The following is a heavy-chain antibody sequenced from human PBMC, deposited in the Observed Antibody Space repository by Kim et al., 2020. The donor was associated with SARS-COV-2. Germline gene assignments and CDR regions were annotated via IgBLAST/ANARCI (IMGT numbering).Heavy chain of an antibody. J-gene: IGHJ3*02. V-gene: IGHV3-11*04. D-gene: IGHD6-13*01. Sequence: QGQFTLSRDNAKNSLYLQMNSLRAEDTAGYYCARSLPGIAAAGDAFDIWGQGTMVTVSS. CDR3: ARSLPGIAAAGDAFDI.